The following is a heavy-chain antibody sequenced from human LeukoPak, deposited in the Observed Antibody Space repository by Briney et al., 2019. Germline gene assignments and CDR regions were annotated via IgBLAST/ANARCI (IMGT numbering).Heavy chain of an antibody. CDR1: GYNFANYW. V-gene: IGHV5-51*01. CDR3: ARKYCSSGSCYSPFDY. J-gene: IGHJ4*02. Sequence: GESLQISCQGSGYNFANYWIGWVRQMPEKGLEWMGIIYPGDSDTRYSPSFQGQVTISVDKSINTAYLQWSGLKASDTAMYYCARKYCSSGSCYSPFDYWGQGTLVTVSS. CDR2: IYPGDSDT. D-gene: IGHD2-2*02.